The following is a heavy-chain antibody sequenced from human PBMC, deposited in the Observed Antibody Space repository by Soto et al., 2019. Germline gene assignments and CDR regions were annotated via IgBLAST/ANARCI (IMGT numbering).Heavy chain of an antibody. V-gene: IGHV3-7*01. Sequence: SGGSLRLSCAASGCTISSYCMSWVRQAPGKGLEWVANIKQDGSEKYYVDSVKRRFTISRDNAKNSLYLQMNSLRAEDTAVYYCAREVLLWFGELPPGPDYWGQGTLVTVSS. CDR3: AREVLLWFGELPPGPDY. CDR1: GCTISSYC. D-gene: IGHD3-10*01. J-gene: IGHJ4*02. CDR2: IKQDGSEK.